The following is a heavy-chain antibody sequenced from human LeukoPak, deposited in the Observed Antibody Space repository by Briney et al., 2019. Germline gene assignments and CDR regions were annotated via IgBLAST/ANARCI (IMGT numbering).Heavy chain of an antibody. J-gene: IGHJ4*02. CDR1: GYTFTSYG. CDR3: ARDRCSRPSCYCDY. CDR2: ISANKGNT. V-gene: IGHV1-18*04. Sequence: GASVKVSCKASGYTFTSYGISWVRQAPGQGPEWMGWISANKGNTNYAQKLQGRVTMTTDTSTSTAYMELRSLGSDDTAVYYCARDRCSRPSCYCDYWGQGTLVTVSS. D-gene: IGHD2-2*01.